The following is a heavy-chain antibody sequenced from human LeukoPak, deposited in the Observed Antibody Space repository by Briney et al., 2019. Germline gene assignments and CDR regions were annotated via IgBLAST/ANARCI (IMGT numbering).Heavy chain of an antibody. V-gene: IGHV1-8*03. CDR3: ARDYVYGSGSYPDNWFDP. D-gene: IGHD3-10*01. CDR1: GYTFTSYD. J-gene: IGHJ5*02. Sequence: ASVKVSCKASGYTFTSYDINWVRQATGQGLEWMGWMNPNSGNTGYAQKFQGRVTITRNTSISTAYMELSSLRSEDTAVYYCARDYVYGSGSYPDNWFDPWGQGTLVTVSS. CDR2: MNPNSGNT.